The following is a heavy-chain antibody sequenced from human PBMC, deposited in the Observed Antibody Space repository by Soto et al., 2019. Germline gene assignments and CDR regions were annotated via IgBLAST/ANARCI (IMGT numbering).Heavy chain of an antibody. J-gene: IGHJ4*02. V-gene: IGHV1-69*01. CDR3: ARIGDGNQRPFDY. CDR2: IIPGFNSA. D-gene: IGHD6-25*01. Sequence: QVRLVQSGAEVKKPGSSVKVSCKASGYTFSSYTINWVRQAPGQGLELMGGIIPGFNSATYAQKFQGRVTITADESTSTAYLELRSLRSEDTAVYYCARIGDGNQRPFDYWGQGTLVTVSS. CDR1: GYTFSSYT.